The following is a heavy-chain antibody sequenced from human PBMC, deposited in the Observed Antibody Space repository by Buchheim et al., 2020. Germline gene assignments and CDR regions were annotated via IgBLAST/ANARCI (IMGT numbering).Heavy chain of an antibody. CDR1: GGSFSGYY. CDR2: INHSGST. Sequence: QVQLQQWGAGLLKPSETLSLTCAVYGGSFSGYYWSWIRQPPGKGLEWIGEINHSGSTNYNPSLKSRVTISVDTSKNQFSLKLSSVTAADTAVYYCARTPAYYYYGMDVWGQGTT. J-gene: IGHJ6*02. CDR3: ARTPAYYYYGMDV. V-gene: IGHV4-34*01.